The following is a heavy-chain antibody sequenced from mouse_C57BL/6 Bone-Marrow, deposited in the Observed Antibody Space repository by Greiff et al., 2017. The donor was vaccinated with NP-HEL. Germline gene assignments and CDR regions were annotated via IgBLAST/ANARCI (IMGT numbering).Heavy chain of an antibody. CDR2: INPSNGGT. V-gene: IGHV1-53*01. CDR1: TSYW. J-gene: IGHJ2*01. Sequence: VQLQQPGTELVKPGASVKLSFTSYWMYWVKQRPGQGLEWIGNINPSNGGTNYNEKFKSKATLTVDKSSSTAYMQLSSLTSEDSAVYYCARSLGYWGQGTTLTVSS. CDR3: ARSLGY. D-gene: IGHD4-1*01.